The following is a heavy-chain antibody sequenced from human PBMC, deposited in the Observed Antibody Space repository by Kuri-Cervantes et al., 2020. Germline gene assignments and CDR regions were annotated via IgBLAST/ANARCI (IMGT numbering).Heavy chain of an antibody. CDR1: GFTFSSYA. D-gene: IGHD2-15*01. CDR2: ISGSGGST. J-gene: IGHJ4*02. V-gene: IGHV3-23*01. Sequence: LSLTCAASGFTFSSYAMSWVRQAPGKGLEWVSAISGSGGSTYYADSVKGRFTISRDNSKNTLYLQMNNLRAEDTAVYYCARGHGWLGYCSGGSCYRNPRTFDYWGQGTLVTVSS. CDR3: ARGHGWLGYCSGGSCYRNPRTFDY.